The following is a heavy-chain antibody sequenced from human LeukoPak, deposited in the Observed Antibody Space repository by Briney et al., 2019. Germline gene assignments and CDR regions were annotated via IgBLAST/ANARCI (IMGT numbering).Heavy chain of an antibody. J-gene: IGHJ5*02. D-gene: IGHD2-21*01. V-gene: IGHV1-18*01. CDR1: GYTFTSYG. CDR2: ISAYNGNT. Sequence: ASAKLACKASGYTFTSYGISWVRQAPGQGLEWRGRISAYNGNTNYAEKLQGRVNMTTETSTSTAYMELRSLRSDDTAVYYCARVPSYCGGDCYSPVDPWGQGTLVTVSS. CDR3: ARVPSYCGGDCYSPVDP.